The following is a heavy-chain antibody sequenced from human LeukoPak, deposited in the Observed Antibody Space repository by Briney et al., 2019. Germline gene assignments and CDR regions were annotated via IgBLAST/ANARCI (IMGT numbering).Heavy chain of an antibody. J-gene: IGHJ4*02. D-gene: IGHD1-1*01. Sequence: ASVKFSCKVSGYTLTELSMHWVRQAPGKGLEWMGGFDPEDGETIYAQKFQGRVTMTEDTSTDTAYMELSSLRSEDTAVYYCATAVQLERLAGRDYWGQGTLVTVSS. V-gene: IGHV1-24*01. CDR1: GYTLTELS. CDR3: ATAVQLERLAGRDY. CDR2: FDPEDGET.